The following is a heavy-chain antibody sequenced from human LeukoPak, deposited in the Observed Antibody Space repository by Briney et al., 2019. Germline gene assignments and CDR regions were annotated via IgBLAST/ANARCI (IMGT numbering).Heavy chain of an antibody. Sequence: GGSLRLSCAASGFTFSSYSMNWVRQAPGKGLEWVSYISSSGSTIYYADSVKGRFTISRDNAKNSLYLQMNSLKTEDTAVYYCTNVVITGWFDPWGQGTLVTVSS. V-gene: IGHV3-48*04. CDR2: ISSSGSTI. J-gene: IGHJ5*02. D-gene: IGHD3-22*01. CDR3: TNVVITGWFDP. CDR1: GFTFSSYS.